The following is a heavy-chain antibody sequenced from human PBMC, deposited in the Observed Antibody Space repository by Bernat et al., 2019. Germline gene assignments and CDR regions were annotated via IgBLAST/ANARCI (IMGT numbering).Heavy chain of an antibody. J-gene: IGHJ4*02. D-gene: IGHD3-22*01. CDR3: GGVDRHLHSSPFDY. CDR1: GFTFSGYA. Sequence: QVRLVESGGGVVQPGRSLRLSCAVSGFTFSGYAVHWVRQAPGKGLEWVAVISSDGSNKYYADSVKGRFTISRDNSKNTLYLQMNSLRAEDTAVYYCGGVDRHLHSSPFDYWGQGTLVTVSS. V-gene: IGHV3-30*04. CDR2: ISSDGSNK.